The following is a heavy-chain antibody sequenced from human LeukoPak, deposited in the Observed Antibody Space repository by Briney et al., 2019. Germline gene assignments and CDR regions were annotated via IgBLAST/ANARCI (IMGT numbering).Heavy chain of an antibody. CDR3: AKASGTYLYYFDY. V-gene: IGHV3-43D*03. D-gene: IGHD1-26*01. Sequence: GGSLRLSCAASGFTFSSYGMSWVRQAPGKGLEWVSLISWDGGSTYYADSVKGRFTFSRDNSKNSLYLQMNSLRAEDTALYYCAKASGTYLYYFDYWGQGTLVTVSS. J-gene: IGHJ4*02. CDR1: GFTFSSYG. CDR2: ISWDGGST.